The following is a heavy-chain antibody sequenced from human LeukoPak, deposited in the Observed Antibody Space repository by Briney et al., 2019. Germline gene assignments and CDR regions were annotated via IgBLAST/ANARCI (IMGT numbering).Heavy chain of an antibody. Sequence: GASVKVSCKASGYTFTSYYMHWVRQALGQGLEWMGIINPSGGSTSYAQKFQGRVTMTRDTSTSTVYMELSSLRSEDTAVYYCARVGPIAVALRGRYFDYWGQGTLVTVSS. CDR2: INPSGGST. CDR1: GYTFTSYY. J-gene: IGHJ4*02. V-gene: IGHV1-46*01. D-gene: IGHD6-19*01. CDR3: ARVGPIAVALRGRYFDY.